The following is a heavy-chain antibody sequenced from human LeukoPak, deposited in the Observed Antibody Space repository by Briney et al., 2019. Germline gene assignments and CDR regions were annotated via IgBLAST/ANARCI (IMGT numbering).Heavy chain of an antibody. D-gene: IGHD2-8*01. CDR2: IIPIFGTA. CDR3: ARDKGYCTNGVCYDWFDP. CDR1: GGTFSRYA. J-gene: IGHJ5*02. Sequence: GASVKVSCKASGGTFSRYAISWVRQAPGQGLEWMGGIIPIFGTANYAQKFQGRVTITADESTGTAYMELSSLRSEDTAVYYCARDKGYCTNGVCYDWFDPWGQGTLVTVSS. V-gene: IGHV1-69*13.